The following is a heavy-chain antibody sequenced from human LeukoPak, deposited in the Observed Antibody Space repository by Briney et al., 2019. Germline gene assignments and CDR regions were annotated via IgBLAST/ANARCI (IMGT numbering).Heavy chain of an antibody. CDR2: ISYDGSNK. V-gene: IGHV3-30-3*01. CDR3: ARDPDYGDYGIYYYYGMDV. CDR1: GFTFSSYA. J-gene: IGHJ6*02. Sequence: GSLRLSCAASGFTFSSYAMHWVRQAPGKGLEWVAVISYDGSNKCYADSVKGRFTISRDNSKNTLYLQMNSLRAEDTAVYYCARDPDYGDYGIYYYYGMDVWGQGTTVTVSS. D-gene: IGHD4-17*01.